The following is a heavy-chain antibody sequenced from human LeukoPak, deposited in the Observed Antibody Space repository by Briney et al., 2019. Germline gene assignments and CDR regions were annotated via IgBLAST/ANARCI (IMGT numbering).Heavy chain of an antibody. V-gene: IGHV3-9*01. CDR1: GFTFDDYA. J-gene: IGHJ3*02. CDR3: AKGLASSSWYGDDAFDI. D-gene: IGHD6-13*01. Sequence: PGGSLRLTCAASGFTFDDYAMHWVRQAPGKGLEWVSGISWNSGSIVYADSVKGRFTISRDNAKNSLYLQMNSLRAEDTALYYCAKGLASSSWYGDDAFDIWGQGTMVTVSS. CDR2: ISWNSGSI.